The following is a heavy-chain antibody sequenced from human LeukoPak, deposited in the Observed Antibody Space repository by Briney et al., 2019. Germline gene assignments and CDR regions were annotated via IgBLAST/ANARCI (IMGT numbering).Heavy chain of an antibody. CDR3: AREVVVVTAIPYLYFDY. V-gene: IGHV4-4*02. CDR1: GGSISSSNW. CDR2: IYHSGST. J-gene: IGHJ4*02. D-gene: IGHD2-21*02. Sequence: PSGTLSLTCAVSGGSISSSNWWSWARQPPGKGLEWIGEIYHSGSTNYNPSLKSRVTISVDKSKNQFSLKLSSVTAADTAVYYCAREVVVVTAIPYLYFDYWGQGTLVTVSS.